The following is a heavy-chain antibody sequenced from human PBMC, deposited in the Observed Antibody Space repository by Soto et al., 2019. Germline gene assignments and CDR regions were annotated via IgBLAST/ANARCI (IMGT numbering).Heavy chain of an antibody. V-gene: IGHV3-23*01. J-gene: IGHJ4*02. D-gene: IGHD6-19*01. CDR3: ANHAPEEFLIAVAGPTTQFDY. Sequence: GGSLRLSCAASGFTFSSYAMSWVRQAPGKGLEWVSAISGSGGSTYYADSVKGRFTISRDNSKNTLYLQMNSLRAEDTAVYYCANHAPEEFLIAVAGPTTQFDYWGQGTLVTVSS. CDR2: ISGSGGST. CDR1: GFTFSSYA.